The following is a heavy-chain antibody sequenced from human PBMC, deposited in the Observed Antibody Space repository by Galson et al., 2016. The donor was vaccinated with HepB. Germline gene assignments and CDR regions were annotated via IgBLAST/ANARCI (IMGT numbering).Heavy chain of an antibody. Sequence: PALVKPTQTLTLTCTFSGFSLSTSAAGVGWIRQPPGKALEWLALIYWDDDKNYSPSLKSRLPITKDTSKNQVVLTMTNMGPVDTATYFCARLHCAGGSCYIDFDFWGQGTLVTVSS. CDR2: IYWDDDK. V-gene: IGHV2-5*02. CDR1: GFSLSTSAAG. CDR3: ARLHCAGGSCYIDFDF. J-gene: IGHJ4*02. D-gene: IGHD2-15*01.